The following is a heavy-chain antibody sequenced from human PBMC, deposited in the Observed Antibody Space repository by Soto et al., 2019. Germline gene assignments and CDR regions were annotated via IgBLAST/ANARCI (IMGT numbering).Heavy chain of an antibody. CDR3: ARVWGGAFDI. Sequence: QVQLQESGPGLVKPSETLSLTCTVSGGSISSYYWSWIRQPPGKGLEWIGYIYYSGSTNYNPSLKGRVPLSVDTSKNQFSLKLSSVTAADTAVYYCARVWGGAFDIWGQGTMVTVSS. CDR1: GGSISSYY. J-gene: IGHJ3*02. D-gene: IGHD3-10*01. CDR2: IYYSGST. V-gene: IGHV4-59*01.